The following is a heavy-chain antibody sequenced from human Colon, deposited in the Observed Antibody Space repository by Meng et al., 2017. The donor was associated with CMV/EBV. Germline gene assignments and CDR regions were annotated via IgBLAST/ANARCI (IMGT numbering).Heavy chain of an antibody. V-gene: IGHV3-21*01. CDR2: ISSSSSYI. D-gene: IGHD3-22*01. J-gene: IGHJ4*02. CDR1: GFTFSSYS. CDR3: ARGAEYYYDSSGPLY. Sequence: GGSLRLSCAASGFTFSSYSMNWVRQAPGKGLEWVSSISSSSSYIYYADSVKGRFTISRDNAKNSLYLQMNSLRAEDTAVYYCARGAEYYYDSSGPLYWGQGILVTVSS.